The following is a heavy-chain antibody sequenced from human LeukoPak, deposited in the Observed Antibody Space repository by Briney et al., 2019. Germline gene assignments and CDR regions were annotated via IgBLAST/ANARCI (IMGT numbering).Heavy chain of an antibody. CDR2: LSDSGSDV. J-gene: IGHJ4*02. Sequence: PGGSLRLSCAASGFTFSTYAMSWVRQAPGKGLEWVSGLSDSGSDVKHADSVKGRFTISRDNSNNTVYLQMNSLRVEDTAVYYCAQDARVSRGYYYDGQLDYWGQGVLVTVSS. D-gene: IGHD3-22*01. CDR3: AQDARVSRGYYYDGQLDY. CDR1: GFTFSTYA. V-gene: IGHV3-23*01.